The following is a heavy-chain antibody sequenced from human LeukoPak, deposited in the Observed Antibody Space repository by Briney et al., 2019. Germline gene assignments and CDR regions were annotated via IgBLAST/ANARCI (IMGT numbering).Heavy chain of an antibody. V-gene: IGHV3-48*03. CDR2: ISSSGSTM. D-gene: IGHD3-3*01. CDR1: GFTFSSYE. J-gene: IGHJ4*02. CDR3: AREDYDFWSAYYTAAAFDY. Sequence: GGSLRLSCAASGFTFSSYEMNWVRQAPGKGLEWVSYISSSGSTMYYADSVKGRFTISRDNAKNSLYLQMNSLRVEDTAAYYCAREDYDFWSAYYTAAAFDYWGQGTLVTVSS.